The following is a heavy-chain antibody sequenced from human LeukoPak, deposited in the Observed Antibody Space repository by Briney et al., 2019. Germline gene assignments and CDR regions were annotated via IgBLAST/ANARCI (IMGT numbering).Heavy chain of an antibody. CDR3: AKGLLHFGELPDPHDAFDI. J-gene: IGHJ3*02. D-gene: IGHD3-10*01. Sequence: GSLRLSCAASGFTFSSYGMHWVRQAPGKGLEGVAVISYDGSNKYYADSVKGRFTISRDNSKNTLYLQMNSLRAEDTALYYCAKGLLHFGELPDPHDAFDIWGQGTMVTVSS. V-gene: IGHV3-30*18. CDR2: ISYDGSNK. CDR1: GFTFSSYG.